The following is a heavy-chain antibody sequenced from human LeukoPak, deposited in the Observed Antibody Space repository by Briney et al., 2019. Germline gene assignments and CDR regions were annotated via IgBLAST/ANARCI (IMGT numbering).Heavy chain of an antibody. CDR3: AHSPDIVVVPAANWFDP. Sequence: SGPTLVNPTQTLTLTCTFSGFSLSTSGVGVSWIRQPPGKALEWLALIYWNDDKRYSPSLKSRLTITKDTSKNQVVLTMTNMDPVDTATYHCAHSPDIVVVPAANWFDPWGQGTLVTVSS. CDR2: IYWNDDK. D-gene: IGHD2-2*01. J-gene: IGHJ5*02. CDR1: GFSLSTSGVG. V-gene: IGHV2-5*01.